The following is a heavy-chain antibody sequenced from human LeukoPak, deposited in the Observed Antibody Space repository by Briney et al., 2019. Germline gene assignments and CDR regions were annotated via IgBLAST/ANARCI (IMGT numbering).Heavy chain of an antibody. D-gene: IGHD4-17*01. V-gene: IGHV3-30-3*01. Sequence: PGRSLRLSCAASGFTFSSYAMQWVRQAPDRGLEWVAVISYDGSNKYYADSVKGRFTISRDNSKNSLYLQMNSLRAEDTAVYYCARDGSGDYGDFLDAFDIWGQGTMVTVSS. J-gene: IGHJ3*02. CDR3: ARDGSGDYGDFLDAFDI. CDR1: GFTFSSYA. CDR2: ISYDGSNK.